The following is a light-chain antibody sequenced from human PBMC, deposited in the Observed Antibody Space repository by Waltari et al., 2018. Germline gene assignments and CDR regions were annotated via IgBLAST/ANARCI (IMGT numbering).Light chain of an antibody. CDR2: QDK. CDR1: QLGNKY. J-gene: IGLJ1*01. V-gene: IGLV3-1*01. CDR3: QTWDATSTFV. Sequence: SFELTQPPSVSVSAGQTATITCSGAQLGNKYTSWDQQKPGQSPVVVIFQDKKRPSGIPERFSGSNSGNTATLTISGTQATDEADYYCQTWDATSTFVFGSGTTVSVL.